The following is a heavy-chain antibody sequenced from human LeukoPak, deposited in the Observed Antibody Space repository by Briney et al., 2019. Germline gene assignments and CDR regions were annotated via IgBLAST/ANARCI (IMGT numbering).Heavy chain of an antibody. J-gene: IGHJ4*02. Sequence: GGSLRLSCAASGFTFSNYAMSWVRQAPGKGLEWVSGIRGSGEGTHYADSVKGRFTISRDNSKNTLYLQMNSLRAEDTAVYYCAKVPVVGATNFPFDYWGQGTLVTVSS. V-gene: IGHV3-23*01. CDR1: GFTFSNYA. CDR3: AKVPVVGATNFPFDY. D-gene: IGHD1-26*01. CDR2: IRGSGEGT.